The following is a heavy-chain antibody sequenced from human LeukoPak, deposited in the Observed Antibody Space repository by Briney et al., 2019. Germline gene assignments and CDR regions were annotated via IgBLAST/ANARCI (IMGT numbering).Heavy chain of an antibody. CDR1: GGTFSSYA. D-gene: IGHD4-23*01. V-gene: IGHV1-69*04. J-gene: IGHJ6*02. CDR2: IIPIFGIA. CDR3: ARDGRVTGDYYGMDV. Sequence: ASVKVSCKASGGTFSSYAISWVRQAPGQGLERMGRIIPIFGIANYAQKFQGRVTITADKSTSTAYMELSSLRSEDTAVYYCARDGRVTGDYYGMDVWGQGTTVTVSS.